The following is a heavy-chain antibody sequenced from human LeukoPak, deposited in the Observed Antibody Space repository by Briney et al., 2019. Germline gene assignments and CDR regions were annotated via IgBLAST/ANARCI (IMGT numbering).Heavy chain of an antibody. J-gene: IGHJ4*02. CDR2: IYPGDSNT. CDR3: ARHFGYSSSWFVDY. V-gene: IGHV5-51*01. D-gene: IGHD6-13*01. Sequence: GESLKISCKSDGYSFTRYWIGWVRQMPGKGLEWMGIIYPGDSNTRYSPSFQGQVTISADKSISTAYLQWSSLKASDTAMYYCARHFGYSSSWFVDYWGQGTLVTVSS. CDR1: GYSFTRYW.